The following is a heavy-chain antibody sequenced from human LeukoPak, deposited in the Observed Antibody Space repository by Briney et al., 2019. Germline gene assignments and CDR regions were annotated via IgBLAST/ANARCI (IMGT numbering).Heavy chain of an antibody. D-gene: IGHD3-9*01. CDR1: GFTVSSNY. V-gene: IGHV3-66*01. J-gene: IGHJ4*02. Sequence: GGSLPLSCAASGFTVSSNYMSWVRQAPGKGLEWVSVIYSGGSTYYADSVKGRFTISRDNSKNTLYLQMNRLRAEDTAVYYCASAYYDILTGPYPRDYWGQGTLVTVSS. CDR3: ASAYYDILTGPYPRDY. CDR2: IYSGGST.